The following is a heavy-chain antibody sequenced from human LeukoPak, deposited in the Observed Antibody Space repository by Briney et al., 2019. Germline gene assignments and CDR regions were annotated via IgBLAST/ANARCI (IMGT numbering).Heavy chain of an antibody. J-gene: IGHJ3*02. CDR2: ISGSSGVT. CDR3: AKGVPGSGWYSGFDAFDI. CDR1: GFTFSSHA. Sequence: GGSLRLSCAASGFTFSSHAMSWVRQPPGKGLGWVSGISGSSGVTYYADSVKGRFSISRDNSKNTVYLQMNSLRVEDTAVYYCAKGVPGSGWYSGFDAFDIWGQGTMVTVSS. D-gene: IGHD6-19*01. V-gene: IGHV3-23*01.